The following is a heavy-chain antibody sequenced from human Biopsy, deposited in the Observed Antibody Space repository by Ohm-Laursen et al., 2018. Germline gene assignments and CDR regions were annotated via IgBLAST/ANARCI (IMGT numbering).Heavy chain of an antibody. CDR2: IFKDGNT. J-gene: IGHJ4*02. Sequence: GTLSLTCAVSGYSISSAYRWGWIRQAPGKTLEWLGNIFKDGNTHYHPSLRSRLIISIDTSKNHFSLMMTSVSGADTAVYFCARVGSGWAPFDKWGPGTLVTVSS. CDR1: GYSISSAYR. D-gene: IGHD6-19*01. V-gene: IGHV4-38-2*01. CDR3: ARVGSGWAPFDK.